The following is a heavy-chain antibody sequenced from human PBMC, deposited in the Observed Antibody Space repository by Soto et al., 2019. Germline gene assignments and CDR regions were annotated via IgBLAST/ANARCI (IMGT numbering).Heavy chain of an antibody. CDR1: GFTFDDYA. CDR3: AKDASITTTYLAY. V-gene: IGHV3-9*01. J-gene: IGHJ4*02. CDR2: ISWNSMNI. Sequence: GGSLRLSCAASGFTFDDYAMHWVRQAPGKGLEWVSSISWNSMNIDYADSVKGRFTVSRDNAKNSLFLHMNSLRSEDTAMYYCAKDASITTTYLAYWGQGTLVTVSS. D-gene: IGHD1-1*01.